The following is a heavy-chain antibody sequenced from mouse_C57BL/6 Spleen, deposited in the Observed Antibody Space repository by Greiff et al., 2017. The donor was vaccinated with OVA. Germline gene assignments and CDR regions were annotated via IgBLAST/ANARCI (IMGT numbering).Heavy chain of an antibody. Sequence: EVKVEESGGGLVQPGGSLKLSCAASGFTFSDYYMYWVRQTPEKRLEWVAYISNGGGSTYYPDTVKGRFTISRDNAKNTLYLQMSRLKSEDTAMYYCARPIYYGNFGGFAYWGQGTLVTVSA. V-gene: IGHV5-12*01. CDR1: GFTFSDYY. J-gene: IGHJ3*01. CDR3: ARPIYYGNFGGFAY. D-gene: IGHD2-1*01. CDR2: ISNGGGST.